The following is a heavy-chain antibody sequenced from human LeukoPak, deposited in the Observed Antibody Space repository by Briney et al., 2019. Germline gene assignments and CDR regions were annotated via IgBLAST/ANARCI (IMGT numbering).Heavy chain of an antibody. CDR1: GGTFSSYA. D-gene: IGHD3-16*01. V-gene: IGHV1-69*05. J-gene: IGHJ4*02. Sequence: SVKVSCKASGGTFSSYAISWVRQAPGQGLEWMGRIIPIFGTANYAQKFQGRVTITTDESTSTAYMELSSLRSEDTAVYYCAAELGLRSDYWGQGTLVTVSS. CDR2: IIPIFGTA. CDR3: AAELGLRSDY.